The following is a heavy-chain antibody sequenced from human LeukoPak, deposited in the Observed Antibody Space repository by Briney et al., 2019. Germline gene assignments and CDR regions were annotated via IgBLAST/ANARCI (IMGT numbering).Heavy chain of an antibody. D-gene: IGHD2-2*01. J-gene: IGHJ4*02. CDR3: AKEERYCSSISYFNDY. Sequence: GGSLRLSCVASGFTFTNYAMSWVRQAPGKGLEWVSDVSGSGGSTYYADSVKGRFTISRDNSKNTLYLQINSLRAEDTAIYYCAKEERYCSSISYFNDYWGQGTLVTVSS. V-gene: IGHV3-23*01. CDR1: GFTFTNYA. CDR2: VSGSGGST.